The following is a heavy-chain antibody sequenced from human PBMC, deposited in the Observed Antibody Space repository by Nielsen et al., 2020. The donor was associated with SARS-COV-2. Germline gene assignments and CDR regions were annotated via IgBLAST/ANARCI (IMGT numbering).Heavy chain of an antibody. CDR1: GLIFSNYA. Sequence: LKISCAASGLIFSNYAMSWVRQAPGKGLEWVSGVSGSGNTTYYTTSVKGRFTISRDNSKNTLYLEMNSLRVEDTAVYYCAKGRYNSSWYGMDVWGQGTTVTVSS. V-gene: IGHV3-23*01. CDR2: VSGSGNTT. J-gene: IGHJ6*02. D-gene: IGHD6-13*01. CDR3: AKGRYNSSWYGMDV.